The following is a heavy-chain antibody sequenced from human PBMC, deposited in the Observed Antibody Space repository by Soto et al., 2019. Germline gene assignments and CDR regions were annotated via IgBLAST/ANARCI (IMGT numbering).Heavy chain of an antibody. V-gene: IGHV3-33*01. Sequence: QVQLVESGGGVVQPGRSLRLSCAASGFTFSSYGMHWVRQAPGKGLEWVAVIWYDGSKKYYADSVKGRFTISRDNSKNTLYLQMNSLRAEDTAVYYCARENKGYYDFWSGYYRNRPVGMDVWGQGTTVTVSS. CDR2: IWYDGSKK. J-gene: IGHJ6*02. CDR3: ARENKGYYDFWSGYYRNRPVGMDV. D-gene: IGHD3-3*01. CDR1: GFTFSSYG.